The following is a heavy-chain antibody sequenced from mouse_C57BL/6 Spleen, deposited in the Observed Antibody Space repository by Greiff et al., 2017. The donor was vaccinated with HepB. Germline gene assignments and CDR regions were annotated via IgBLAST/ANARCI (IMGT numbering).Heavy chain of an antibody. D-gene: IGHD2-12*01. CDR3: ARTLRGYAMDY. Sequence: EVMLVESEGGLVQPGSSMKLSCTASGFTFSDYYMAWVRQVPEKGLEWVANINYDGSSTYYLDSLKSRFIISRDNAKNILYLQMSSLKSEDTATYYCARTLRGYAMDYWGQGTSVTVSS. J-gene: IGHJ4*01. CDR2: INYDGSST. CDR1: GFTFSDYY. V-gene: IGHV5-16*01.